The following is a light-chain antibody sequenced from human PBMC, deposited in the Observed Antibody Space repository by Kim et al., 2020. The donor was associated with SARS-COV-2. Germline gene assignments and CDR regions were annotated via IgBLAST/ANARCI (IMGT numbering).Light chain of an antibody. CDR3: AVWDDSLKQGV. V-gene: IGLV2-8*01. J-gene: IGLJ3*02. CDR1: SSDVGGYNY. Sequence: QSALTQPPSASGSPGQSVTISCTGTSSDVGGYNYVSWYQQHPGKAPKLMIYEVSKRPSGVPDRFSGSRSGTSASLAISGLQSGDEADYYCAVWDDSLKQGVFGGGTQLTVL. CDR2: EVS.